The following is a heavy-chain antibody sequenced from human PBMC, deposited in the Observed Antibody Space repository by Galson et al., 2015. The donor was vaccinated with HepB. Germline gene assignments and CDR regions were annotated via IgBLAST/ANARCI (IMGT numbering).Heavy chain of an antibody. J-gene: IGHJ4*02. V-gene: IGHV3-21*01. CDR3: ARDQEQWLGFDY. CDR1: GFTFSSYS. Sequence: SLRLSCAASGFTFSSYSMNWVRQAPGKGLEWVSSISSSSSYIYYADSVKGRFTISRDNAKNSLYLQMNSLRAEDTAVYYCARDQEQWLGFDYWGQGTLVTVSS. CDR2: ISSSSSYI. D-gene: IGHD6-19*01.